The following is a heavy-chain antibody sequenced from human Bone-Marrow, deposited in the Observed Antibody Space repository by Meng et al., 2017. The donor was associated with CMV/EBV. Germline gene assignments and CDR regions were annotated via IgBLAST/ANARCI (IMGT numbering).Heavy chain of an antibody. Sequence: GGSLRLSCAASGFTFSSYAMHWVRQAPGKGLEWVAVISYDGSNKYYADSVKGRFTISRDNSKNTLYLQMNSLRAEDTAVYYCARDRPQIVLMVYASTYYYYYGMDVWGQGTTVTVFS. CDR1: GFTFSSYA. D-gene: IGHD2-8*01. CDR3: ARDRPQIVLMVYASTYYYYYGMDV. V-gene: IGHV3-30*04. CDR2: ISYDGSNK. J-gene: IGHJ6*02.